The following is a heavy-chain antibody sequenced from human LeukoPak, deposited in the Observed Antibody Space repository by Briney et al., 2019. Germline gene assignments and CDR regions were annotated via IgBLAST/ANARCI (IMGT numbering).Heavy chain of an antibody. CDR2: IYYSGST. V-gene: IGHV4-59*01. CDR3: ARDKKGTSCYDY. J-gene: IGHJ4*02. Sequence: SETLSLTCTVSGGSISSYYWSWIRQSPGKGLEWIGFIYYSGSTTYNPSLKSRVAISVDTSKNQFSLKLSSVTAADTAVYYCARDKKGTSCYDYWGQGTLVTVSS. D-gene: IGHD2-2*01. CDR1: GGSISSYY.